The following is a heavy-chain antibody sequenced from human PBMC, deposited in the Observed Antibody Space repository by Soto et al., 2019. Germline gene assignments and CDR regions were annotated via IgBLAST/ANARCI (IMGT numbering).Heavy chain of an antibody. Sequence: QVQLQESGPGLVKPSGTLSLTCTVSNASISSRKWWTWVRQTPGKGPEWIGEIYHSGSINHNPSLKSRVTMSVDKSNNQFSLKMTSVTAADTAVYYCASKFGELLADAFDIWGQGTVVTVSS. CDR3: ASKFGELLADAFDI. D-gene: IGHD3-10*01. CDR1: NASISSRKW. J-gene: IGHJ3*02. V-gene: IGHV4-4*02. CDR2: IYHSGSI.